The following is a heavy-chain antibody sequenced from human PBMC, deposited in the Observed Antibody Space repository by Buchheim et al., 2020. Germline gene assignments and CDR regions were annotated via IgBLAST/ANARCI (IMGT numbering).Heavy chain of an antibody. CDR3: ARVQRTFRMDSSSWSPLRYGMDV. Sequence: EVQLVESGGGLVQPGGSLRLSCAASGFTFSSYDMHWVRQATGKGLEWVSAIGTAGDTYYPGSVKGRFTISRENAKTSFYLQMNSLRAGDTAVYYCARVQRTFRMDSSSWSPLRYGMDVWGQGTT. CDR1: GFTFSSYD. V-gene: IGHV3-13*04. CDR2: IGTAGDT. D-gene: IGHD6-13*01. J-gene: IGHJ6*02.